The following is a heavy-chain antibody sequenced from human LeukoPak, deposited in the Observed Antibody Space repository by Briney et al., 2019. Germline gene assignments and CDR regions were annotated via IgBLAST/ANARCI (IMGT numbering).Heavy chain of an antibody. D-gene: IGHD4-17*01. CDR2: INPSGGST. J-gene: IGHJ4*02. CDR3: ARDKSTWATVTTGCFDY. V-gene: IGHV1-46*01. Sequence: GASVKVSCKASGYTFTSYAISWVRQAPGQGLEWMGIINPSGGSTSYAQKFQGRVTMTRDTSTSTVYMELSSLRSEDTAVYYCARDKSTWATVTTGCFDYWGQGTLVTVSS. CDR1: GYTFTSYA.